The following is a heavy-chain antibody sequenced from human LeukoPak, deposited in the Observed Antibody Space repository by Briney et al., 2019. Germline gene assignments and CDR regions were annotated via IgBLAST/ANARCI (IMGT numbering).Heavy chain of an antibody. D-gene: IGHD5-24*01. CDR2: ISTNGGST. V-gene: IGHV3-64*01. CDR1: GFTFSSYA. Sequence: GGSLRLSCAASGFTFSSYAMHWVRQAPGKGLEYVSTISTNGGSTYYANSVKGRFTISRDNSKNTLYLQMGSLRAEDMAVYYCARTGRDGYNSYYYYYMDVWGKGTTVTISS. J-gene: IGHJ6*03. CDR3: ARTGRDGYNSYYYYYMDV.